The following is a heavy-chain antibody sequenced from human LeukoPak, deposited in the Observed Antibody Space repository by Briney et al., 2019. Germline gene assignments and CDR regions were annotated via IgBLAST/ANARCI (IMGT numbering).Heavy chain of an antibody. V-gene: IGHV1-18*01. D-gene: IGHD3-10*01. CDR2: ISAYNGNT. Sequence: ASVKVSYKASGYTFTSYGISWVRQAPGQGLEWMGWISAYNGNTNYAQKLQGRVTMTTDTSTSTAYMELRSLRSDDTAVYYCARYSWFGELLLPFDYWGQGTLVTVSS. CDR1: GYTFTSYG. CDR3: ARYSWFGELLLPFDY. J-gene: IGHJ4*02.